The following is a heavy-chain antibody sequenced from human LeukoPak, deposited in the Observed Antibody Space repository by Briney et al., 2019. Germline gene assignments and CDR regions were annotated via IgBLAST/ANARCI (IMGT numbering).Heavy chain of an antibody. CDR3: ARQGGSYVSLDY. J-gene: IGHJ4*02. Sequence: PGESLQISCNCSGSIFNSYWIAWVRPLPGKGLGWMGIINPADSDTKYSLSFQGQVTMSADKSISTAYLQWSSLKASDTAMYYCARQGGSYVSLDYWGQGTLVTVSS. V-gene: IGHV5-51*01. CDR1: GSIFNSYW. D-gene: IGHD1-26*01. CDR2: INPADSDT.